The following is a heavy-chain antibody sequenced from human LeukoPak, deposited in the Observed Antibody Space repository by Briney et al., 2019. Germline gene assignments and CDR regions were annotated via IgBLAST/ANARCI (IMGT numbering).Heavy chain of an antibody. CDR2: TYYRSKWYN. V-gene: IGHV6-1*01. CDR3: ARAYSGSYYGAFDI. J-gene: IGHJ3*02. D-gene: IGHD1-26*01. Sequence: SQTLSLTCAISGDSLPSNSAAGNWIRQSPPRGLEGLGRTYYRSKWYNDYAVSVKSRITINPDTSKNHFSLQLNSVTPEDTAVYYCARAYSGSYYGAFDIWGQGTMVTVSS. CDR1: GDSLPSNSAA.